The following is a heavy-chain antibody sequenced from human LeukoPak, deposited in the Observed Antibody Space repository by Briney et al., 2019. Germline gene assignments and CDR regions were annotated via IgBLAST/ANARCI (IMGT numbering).Heavy chain of an antibody. Sequence: PGGSLRLSCAASVFTVSSNYMSWVRQAPGKGLEWVSVIYSGGSTYYADSVKGRFTISRDNAKNSVYLEMNSLRADDTAVYYCARSARLMKGVVEVTALDDWGQGTLVTVSS. CDR2: IYSGGST. J-gene: IGHJ4*02. D-gene: IGHD3-3*01. V-gene: IGHV3-53*01. CDR1: VFTVSSNY. CDR3: ARSARLMKGVVEVTALDD.